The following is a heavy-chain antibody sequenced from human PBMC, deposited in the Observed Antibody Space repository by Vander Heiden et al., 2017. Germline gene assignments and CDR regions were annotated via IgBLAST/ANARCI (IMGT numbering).Heavy chain of an antibody. J-gene: IGHJ2*01. V-gene: IGHV4-34*01. CDR1: GGSFSGYY. D-gene: IGHD4-17*01. CDR3: ARARSTTVTKHWYFDL. Sequence: QVQLQQWGAGLLKPSETLSLTCAVYGGSFSGYYWSWIRQPPGKGLEWIGEINHSGSTNYNPSLKSRVTISVDTSKNQFSLKLSSVTAADTAVYYCARARSTTVTKHWYFDLWGRGTLVTVSS. CDR2: INHSGST.